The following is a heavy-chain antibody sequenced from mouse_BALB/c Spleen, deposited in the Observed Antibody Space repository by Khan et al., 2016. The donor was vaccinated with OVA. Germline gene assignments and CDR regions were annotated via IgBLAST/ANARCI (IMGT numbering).Heavy chain of an antibody. CDR1: GYSITSDYA. D-gene: IGHD4-1*01. J-gene: IGHJ4*01. Sequence: EVQLQESGPGLVKPSQSLSLTCTVAGYSITSDYAWNWIRQFPGNKLEWMGYISYSGRTGYNPSLKSRISITRDTSKNTFFMQLNSVTTEDTATYYCASELGRYYAMDYWGQGTSVTVSS. CDR2: ISYSGRT. CDR3: ASELGRYYAMDY. V-gene: IGHV3-2*02.